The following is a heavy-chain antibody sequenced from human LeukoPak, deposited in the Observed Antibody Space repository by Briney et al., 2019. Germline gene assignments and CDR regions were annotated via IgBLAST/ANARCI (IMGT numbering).Heavy chain of an antibody. J-gene: IGHJ6*02. CDR1: GFTFSSYS. D-gene: IGHD3-22*01. CDR3: ARDSVDYYDSSGYYYYGMDV. CDR2: ISSSSSYI. Sequence: GGSLRLSCAASGFTFSSYSMNWVRQAPGKGLEWVSSISSSSSYIYYADSVKGRFTISRDNATNSLYLQMNSLRAEDTAVYYCARDSVDYYDSSGYYYYGMDVWGQGTTVTVSS. V-gene: IGHV3-21*01.